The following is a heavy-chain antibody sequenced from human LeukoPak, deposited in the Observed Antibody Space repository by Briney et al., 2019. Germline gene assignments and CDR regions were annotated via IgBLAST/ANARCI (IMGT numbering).Heavy chain of an antibody. D-gene: IGHD2-2*01. CDR3: AREQDQLPFDY. J-gene: IGHJ4*02. CDR2: IWYGGSNK. Sequence: PGRSLRLSCAASGFTFSSYGMHWVRQAPGKGLEWVAVIWYGGSNKYYADSVKGRFTISRDNSKNTLYLQINSLRAEDTAVYYCAREQDQLPFDYWGQGTLVTVSS. CDR1: GFTFSSYG. V-gene: IGHV3-33*08.